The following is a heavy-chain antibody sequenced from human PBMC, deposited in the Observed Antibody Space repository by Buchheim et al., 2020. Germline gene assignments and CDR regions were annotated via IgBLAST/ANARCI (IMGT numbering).Heavy chain of an antibody. V-gene: IGHV3-48*03. CDR1: GFTFSSYE. D-gene: IGHD3-22*01. CDR3: ARSHYDSSGCIDY. Sequence: EVQLVESGGGLVQPGGSLRLSCAASGFTFSSYEMNWVRQAPGKGLEWVSYISSSGSTIYYADSVKGRFTISRDNARNSLYLQINSRGAEETAVDYCARSHYDSSGCIDYWGQGT. CDR2: ISSSGSTI. J-gene: IGHJ4*02.